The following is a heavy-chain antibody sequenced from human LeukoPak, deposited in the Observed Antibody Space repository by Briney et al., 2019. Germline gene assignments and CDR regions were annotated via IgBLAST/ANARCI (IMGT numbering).Heavy chain of an antibody. Sequence: GGSLRLSCAASGFTITSYAMSWVRQAPGKGLEWVSAVSGSADNTYYADSVRGRFTISRDNSQNTLYLQMNSLRAEDAAVYYCAKATYYYDSYGYNGVFDYWGQGTLVTLSS. J-gene: IGHJ4*02. V-gene: IGHV3-23*01. CDR3: AKATYYYDSYGYNGVFDY. CDR2: VSGSADNT. CDR1: GFTITSYA. D-gene: IGHD3-22*01.